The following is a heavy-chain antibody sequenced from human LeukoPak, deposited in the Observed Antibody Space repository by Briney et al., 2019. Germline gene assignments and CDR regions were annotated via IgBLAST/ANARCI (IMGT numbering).Heavy chain of an antibody. CDR1: GFTFSSYS. CDR3: ARGIRWASDY. V-gene: IGHV3-64*01. D-gene: IGHD4-23*01. J-gene: IGHJ4*02. Sequence: GGSLRLSCAAPGFTFSSYSMVWVRQAPGKGLEYVSGITSNGGTTYYGNSVKGRFTISRDNSEDTLYLQMGSLRTEDMAVYYCARGIRWASDYWGQGTPVTAAS. CDR2: ITSNGGTT.